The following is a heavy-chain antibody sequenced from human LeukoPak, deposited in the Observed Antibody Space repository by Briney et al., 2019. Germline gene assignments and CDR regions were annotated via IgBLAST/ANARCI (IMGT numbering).Heavy chain of an antibody. V-gene: IGHV3-11*04. J-gene: IGHJ4*02. D-gene: IGHD3-9*01. CDR1: GFTFGDYY. CDR3: ARGYYDILTGYCDY. Sequence: GGSLRLSCAASGFTFGDYYMSWIRQAPEKGLEWVSYISSSGSTIYCADSVKGRFTISRDNAKNTLYLQMNSLRAEDTAVYYCARGYYDILTGYCDYWGQGTLVTVSS. CDR2: ISSSGSTI.